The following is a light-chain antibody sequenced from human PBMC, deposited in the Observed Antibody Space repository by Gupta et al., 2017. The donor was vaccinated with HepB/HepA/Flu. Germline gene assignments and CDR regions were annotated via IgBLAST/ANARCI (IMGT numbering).Light chain of an antibody. CDR1: QSVSNN. CDR3: QQNKNWPPLT. V-gene: IGKV3-15*01. CDR2: GAS. Sequence: EIVMTQSPATLSVSPGERATLSCRASQSVSNNLAWYQQKPGQAPRLLIYGASTRDTGIPARFSGSGCGTEFTLTISSRQSEDFAVYYCQQNKNWPPLTFGGGTKVEIK. J-gene: IGKJ4*01.